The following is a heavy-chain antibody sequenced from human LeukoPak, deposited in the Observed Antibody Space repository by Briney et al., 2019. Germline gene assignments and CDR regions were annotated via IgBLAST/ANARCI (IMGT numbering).Heavy chain of an antibody. CDR3: ARVGPALNSKVLRYFDWLPRGGWFDP. V-gene: IGHV1-46*01. CDR1: GYTFTSYY. D-gene: IGHD3-9*01. CDR2: INPSGGST. Sequence: ASVKVSCKASGYTFTSYYMHWVRQAPGQGLEWMGIINPSGGSTSYAQKFQGRVTMTRDTSTSTVYMELSSLRSEDTAVYYCARVGPALNSKVLRYFDWLPRGGWFDPWGQGTLVTVSS. J-gene: IGHJ5*02.